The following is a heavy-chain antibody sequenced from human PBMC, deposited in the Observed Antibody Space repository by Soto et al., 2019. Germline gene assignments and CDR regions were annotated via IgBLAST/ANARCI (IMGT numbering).Heavy chain of an antibody. J-gene: IGHJ6*02. V-gene: IGHV1-18*04. Sequence: ASVKVSCKASGYTFTSYGISWVRQAPGQGLEWMGWISAYNGNTNYAQKLQGRVTMTTDTSTSTAYMELRSLRSDDTAVYYCVRDLPALVPPYYYYYGMDVWGQGTTVTVSS. CDR1: GYTFTSYG. CDR3: VRDLPALVPPYYYYYGMDV. D-gene: IGHD6-6*01. CDR2: ISAYNGNT.